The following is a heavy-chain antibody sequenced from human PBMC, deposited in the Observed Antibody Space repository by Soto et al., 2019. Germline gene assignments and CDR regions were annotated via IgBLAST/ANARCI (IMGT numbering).Heavy chain of an antibody. J-gene: IGHJ5*02. V-gene: IGHV1-69*02. Sequence: RAPVKVSFKASGGTFSSYTISWGGQAPGQGLEWMGRIIPILGIANYAQKFQGRVTITADKSTSTAYMELSSLRSEDTAVYYCASVGGGRDWFDPWGQGTLVTRLL. CDR1: GGTFSSYT. CDR3: ASVGGGRDWFDP. CDR2: IIPILGIA. D-gene: IGHD1-26*01.